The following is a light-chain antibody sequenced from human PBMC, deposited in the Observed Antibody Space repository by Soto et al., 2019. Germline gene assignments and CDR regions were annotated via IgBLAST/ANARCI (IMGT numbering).Light chain of an antibody. CDR2: DVS. Sequence: QSALTQPASLSGSPGQSITISCTGTSSDIGSYNYVSWYQQHPGKAPKLMIFDVSYRPSGISDRFSGSKSGNTASLTISGIQPDDEADYYCSSYGASSTLFGGGTKLTVL. CDR1: SSDIGSYNY. V-gene: IGLV2-14*03. J-gene: IGLJ2*01. CDR3: SSYGASSTL.